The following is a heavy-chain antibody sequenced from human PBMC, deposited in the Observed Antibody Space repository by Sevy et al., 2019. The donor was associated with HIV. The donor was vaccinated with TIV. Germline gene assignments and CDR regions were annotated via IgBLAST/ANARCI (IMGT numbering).Heavy chain of an antibody. Sequence: GGSLRLSCAASGFTFSKYWMSWVRQAPGKGLEWVANINQDGSEKYYVDSVKGRFTISRDNSKNSLYLQMNSLRAEDTDVYYCARETGSSHFDYWGQGTLVTVSS. J-gene: IGHJ4*02. D-gene: IGHD3-10*01. V-gene: IGHV3-7*01. CDR2: INQDGSEK. CDR3: ARETGSSHFDY. CDR1: GFTFSKYW.